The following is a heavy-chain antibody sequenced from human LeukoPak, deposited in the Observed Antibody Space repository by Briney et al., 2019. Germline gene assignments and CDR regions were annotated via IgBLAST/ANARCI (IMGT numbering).Heavy chain of an antibody. CDR3: AKDQRSDPYSSGYFFDY. CDR2: ISGSGGST. V-gene: IGHV3-23*01. CDR1: GFTFSNYA. D-gene: IGHD6-19*01. J-gene: IGHJ4*02. Sequence: GGSLRLSCAASGFTFSNYATSWVRQAPGKGLELVSPISGSGGSTYYADSVKGRFTISRDNSKNTLYLQMNSLRAEDTAVYYCAKDQRSDPYSSGYFFDYWGQGTLVTVSS.